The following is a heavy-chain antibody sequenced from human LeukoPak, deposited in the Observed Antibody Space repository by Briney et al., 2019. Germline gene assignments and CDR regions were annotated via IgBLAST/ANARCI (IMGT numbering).Heavy chain of an antibody. V-gene: IGHV3-9*01. CDR3: AEGGDVDILNSHDAFDI. CDR2: INWNSGSI. D-gene: IGHD3-9*01. Sequence: GGSLRLSCAGSGFTFDDYAVHWVRQPPGKGLEWVSGINWNSGSIGYADSVKGRFTISRDNAKNSLYLQMNSLRAEDTALYYCAEGGDVDILNSHDAFDIWGQGTMVTVSS. CDR1: GFTFDDYA. J-gene: IGHJ3*02.